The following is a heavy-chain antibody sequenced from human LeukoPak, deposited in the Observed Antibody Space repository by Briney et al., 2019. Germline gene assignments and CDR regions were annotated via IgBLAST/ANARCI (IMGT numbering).Heavy chain of an antibody. CDR3: AKALGYSGYDTLFDY. J-gene: IGHJ4*02. D-gene: IGHD5-12*01. CDR2: ISSSSSTI. Sequence: GGSLRLSCAASGFTFSSYSMNWVRQAPGKGLEWVSYISSSSSTIYYADSVKGRFTISRDNAKNSLYLQMNSLRAEDTAIYYCAKALGYSGYDTLFDYWGQGTLVTVSS. V-gene: IGHV3-48*04. CDR1: GFTFSSYS.